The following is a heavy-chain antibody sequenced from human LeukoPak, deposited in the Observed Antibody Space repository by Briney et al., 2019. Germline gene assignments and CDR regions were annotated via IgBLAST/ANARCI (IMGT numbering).Heavy chain of an antibody. V-gene: IGHV5-10-1*01. D-gene: IGHD1-20*01. CDR3: ATLLGYNWNYDYYYGVDV. CDR2: IDPSDSYT. J-gene: IGHJ6*02. Sequence: GESLKISCKGSGYSFTSYWISWVRQMPGRGLEWMGRIDPSDSYTNYSPSFQGHVTISADRSISTAYLQWSSLKASDTAMYYCATLLGYNWNYDYYYGVDVWGQGTTVTVSS. CDR1: GYSFTSYW.